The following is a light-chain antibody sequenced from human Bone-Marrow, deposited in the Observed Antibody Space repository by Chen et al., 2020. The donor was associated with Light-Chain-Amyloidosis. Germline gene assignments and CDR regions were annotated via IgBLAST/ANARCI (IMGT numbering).Light chain of an antibody. Sequence: SYELTQPPSLSVSPGQTARITCPGEDLPTKYAYWYQQKPGQAPLLVIHRDTERPSGISERFSGASSGTTATLTISGVQAEDEADYHCQSADSSGTYEVIFGGGTKLTVL. CDR1: DLPTKY. J-gene: IGLJ2*01. CDR2: RDT. CDR3: QSADSSGTYEVI. V-gene: IGLV3-25*03.